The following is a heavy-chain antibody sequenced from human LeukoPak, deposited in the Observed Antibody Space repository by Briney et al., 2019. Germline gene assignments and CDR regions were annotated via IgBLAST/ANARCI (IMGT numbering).Heavy chain of an antibody. CDR2: IYYSGST. V-gene: IGHV4-59*05. D-gene: IGHD1-7*01. CDR1: GGSFSGYY. CDR3: ARRDNWNYRGAFDI. Sequence: SETLSLTCAVYGGSFSGYYWSWIRQPAGKGLEWIGRIYYSGSTYYNPSLKSRVTISVDTSKNQFSLKLSSVTAADTAVYYCARRDNWNYRGAFDIWGQGTMVTVSS. J-gene: IGHJ3*02.